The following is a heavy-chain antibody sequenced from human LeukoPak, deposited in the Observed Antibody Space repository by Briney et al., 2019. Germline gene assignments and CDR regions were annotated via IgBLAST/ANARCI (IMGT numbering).Heavy chain of an antibody. D-gene: IGHD2-2*01. Sequence: ASVKVSCKASGYTFTGYYMHWVRQAPGQGLEWMGWINPNSGGTNYAQKFQGRVTMTRDTSISTAYMELSRLRSDGTAVYYCARDIVVVPAAGDYYYGMDVWGQGTTVTVSS. CDR1: GYTFTGYY. CDR2: INPNSGGT. V-gene: IGHV1-2*02. CDR3: ARDIVVVPAAGDYYYGMDV. J-gene: IGHJ6*02.